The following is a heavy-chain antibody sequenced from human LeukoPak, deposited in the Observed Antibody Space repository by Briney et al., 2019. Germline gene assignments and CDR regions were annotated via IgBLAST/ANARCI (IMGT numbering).Heavy chain of an antibody. CDR1: GGSISSSSYY. CDR3: AREAQPDCSSTSCYRGYYYYYYYMDV. D-gene: IGHD2-2*02. Sequence: SETLSLTCTVSGGSISSSSYYWGWIRQPPGKGLEWIGSIYYSGSTNYNPSLKSRVTISVDTSKNQFSLKLSSVTAADTAVCYCAREAQPDCSSTSCYRGYYYYYYYMDVWGKGTTVTVSS. CDR2: IYYSGST. V-gene: IGHV4-39*07. J-gene: IGHJ6*03.